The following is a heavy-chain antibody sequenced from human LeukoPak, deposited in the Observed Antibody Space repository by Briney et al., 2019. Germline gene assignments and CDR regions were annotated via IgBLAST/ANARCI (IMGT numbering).Heavy chain of an antibody. J-gene: IGHJ3*01. CDR2: IPPEASRT. D-gene: IGHD3-10*01. V-gene: IGHV3-74*01. Sequence: HPGGSLRLSWTASDFTFSTYWVHWVRQAPGKGLIWVARIPPEASRTTYADSVKGRFTISRDNAKNTVYLQMNSLRVDDTAIYFCAGEFSGAREVWGQGTMVTVSS. CDR1: DFTFSTYW. CDR3: AGEFSGAREV.